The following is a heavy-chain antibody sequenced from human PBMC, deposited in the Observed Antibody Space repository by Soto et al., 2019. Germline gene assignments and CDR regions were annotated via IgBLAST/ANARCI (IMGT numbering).Heavy chain of an antibody. CDR3: AFSWNALAVTTFDY. J-gene: IGHJ4*02. V-gene: IGHV4-59*01. D-gene: IGHD4-17*01. CDR1: GSSIGTYC. CDR2: IYDRGTT. Sequence: QVQLQESGPGLVRPSETLSLTCTVSGSSIGTYCWSWIRQSPGKGLEWIGYIYDRGTTDYNPSLKSRVTMSVDTSKSHFSLHLNSVTTADTAVYYCAFSWNALAVTTFDYWGQGIQVTVSA.